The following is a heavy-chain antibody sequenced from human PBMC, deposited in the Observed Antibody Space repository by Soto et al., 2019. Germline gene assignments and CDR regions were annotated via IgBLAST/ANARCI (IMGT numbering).Heavy chain of an antibody. CDR1: GYTFTSYA. CDR3: ARDAKMAARAVAVPVYFDY. Sequence: ASVKVSCKASGYTFTSYAMHWVRQAPGQRLEWMGWINAGNGNTKYSQKFQGRVTITRDTSASTAYMELSSLRSEDTAVYYCARDAKMAARAVAVPVYFDYWGQGTLVTVSS. V-gene: IGHV1-3*01. D-gene: IGHD6-19*01. CDR2: INAGNGNT. J-gene: IGHJ4*02.